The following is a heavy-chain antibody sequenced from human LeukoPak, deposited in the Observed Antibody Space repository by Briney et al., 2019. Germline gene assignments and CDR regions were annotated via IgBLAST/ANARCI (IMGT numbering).Heavy chain of an antibody. V-gene: IGHV1-46*01. CDR1: GYTFTSSY. Sequence: ASVKVSCKASGYTFTSSYMHWVRQAPGQGLEWMGIINPSGGSTSYAQKFQGRVTMTRDTSTSTVYMELSSLRSEDTAVYYCARVVWDCSGGSCYSEATRQGDWYFDLWGRGTLVTVSS. J-gene: IGHJ2*01. CDR3: ARVVWDCSGGSCYSEATRQGDWYFDL. D-gene: IGHD2-15*01. CDR2: INPSGGST.